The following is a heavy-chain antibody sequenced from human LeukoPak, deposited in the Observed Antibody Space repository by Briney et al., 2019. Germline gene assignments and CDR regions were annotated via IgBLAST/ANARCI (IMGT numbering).Heavy chain of an antibody. CDR2: INHSGST. Sequence: PSETLSLTCAVYGGSFSGYYWSGIRQPPGKGLEWIGEINHSGSTNYNPSLKSRVTISVDTSKNQFSLKLSSVTAADTAVYYCARHLTYYDFWSGYSYYFDYWGQGTLVTVSS. J-gene: IGHJ4*02. D-gene: IGHD3-3*01. V-gene: IGHV4-34*01. CDR1: GGSFSGYY. CDR3: ARHLTYYDFWSGYSYYFDY.